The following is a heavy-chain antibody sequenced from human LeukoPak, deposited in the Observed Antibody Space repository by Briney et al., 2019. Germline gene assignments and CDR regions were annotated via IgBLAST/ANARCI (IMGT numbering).Heavy chain of an antibody. Sequence: GGSLRLSCAASGFTFSSYGMHWVRQAPGKGLEWVAVISYDGSNKYYADSVKGRFTIFRDNSKNTLYLQMNSLTAEDTAVYYCARHVWFGEHNGHENWFDPWGQGTLVIVSS. J-gene: IGHJ5*02. CDR2: ISYDGSNK. D-gene: IGHD3-10*01. V-gene: IGHV3-30*03. CDR3: ARHVWFGEHNGHENWFDP. CDR1: GFTFSSYG.